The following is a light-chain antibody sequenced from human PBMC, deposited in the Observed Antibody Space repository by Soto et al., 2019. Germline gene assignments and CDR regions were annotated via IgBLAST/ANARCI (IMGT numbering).Light chain of an antibody. V-gene: IGKV1-13*02. CDR2: DAS. CDR1: QGISSA. J-gene: IGKJ2*01. Sequence: AIQLTQSPSSLSASVGDRVTITCRASQGISSALAWYQQKPGKAPKLLIYDASSLESGVPSRFSSSGSETDFPLIIGRLQTEDFASYFCQQFNSYQYTFGQGTKLEIK. CDR3: QQFNSYQYT.